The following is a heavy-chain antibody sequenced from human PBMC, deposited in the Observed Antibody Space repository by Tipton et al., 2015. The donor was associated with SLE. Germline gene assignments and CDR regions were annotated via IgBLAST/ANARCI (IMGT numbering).Heavy chain of an antibody. CDR1: GGSFSSYY. D-gene: IGHD6-19*01. CDR3: ASWSPERTSGWSRFDY. V-gene: IGHV4-59*01. CDR2: IYYSGST. Sequence: TLSLTCAVYGGSFSSYYWSWIRQPPGKGLEWIGYIYYSGSTNYNPSLKSRVTISVDTSKNQFSLKLSSVTAADTAVYYCASWSPERTSGWSRFDYWGQGTLVTVSS. J-gene: IGHJ4*02.